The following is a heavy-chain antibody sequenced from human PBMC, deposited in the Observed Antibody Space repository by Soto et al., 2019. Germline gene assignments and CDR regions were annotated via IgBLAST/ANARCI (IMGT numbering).Heavy chain of an antibody. CDR2: ISAYNGNT. CDR3: ARVRSGYDSGERIMITFGGVRRPYYFDY. CDR1: GYTFTSYG. D-gene: IGHD3-16*01. J-gene: IGHJ4*02. Sequence: ASVKVSCKASGYTFTSYGISWVRQAPGQGLEGMGWISAYNGNTNYAQKLQGRVTMTTETSTSTAYMELRSLRSDDTALYYCARVRSGYDSGERIMITFGGVRRPYYFDYWGQGTLVTVSS. V-gene: IGHV1-18*01.